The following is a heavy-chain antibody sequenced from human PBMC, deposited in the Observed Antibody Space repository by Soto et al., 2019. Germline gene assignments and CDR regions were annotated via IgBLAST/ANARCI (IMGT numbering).Heavy chain of an antibody. CDR1: GGSISSGGYY. Sequence: SETLSLTCTVSGGSISSGGYYWIWIRQHPGKGLEWIGYIYYSGSTYYNPSLKSRVTISVDTSKNQFSLKLSSVTAADTAVYYCARDKGSVYGSGSYPWFDPWGQGTLVTVSS. CDR2: IYYSGST. CDR3: ARDKGSVYGSGSYPWFDP. V-gene: IGHV4-31*02. D-gene: IGHD3-10*01. J-gene: IGHJ5*02.